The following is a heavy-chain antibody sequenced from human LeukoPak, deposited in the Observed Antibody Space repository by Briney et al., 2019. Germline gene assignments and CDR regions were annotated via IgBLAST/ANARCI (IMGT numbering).Heavy chain of an antibody. V-gene: IGHV4-59*01. CDR3: AREFRRSAFDI. Sequence: SETLSLTCTVSGGSISSYYWSWIRQPPGKGLEWIGFIFYSGTTNYNPSLKSRVTISVDTSKNQFSLKLSSVTAADTAVYYCAREFRRSAFDIWGQGTMVTVSS. J-gene: IGHJ3*02. CDR1: GGSISSYY. CDR2: IFYSGTT.